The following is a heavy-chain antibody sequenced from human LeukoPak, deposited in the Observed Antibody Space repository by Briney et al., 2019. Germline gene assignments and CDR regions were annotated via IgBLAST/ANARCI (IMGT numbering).Heavy chain of an antibody. J-gene: IGHJ6*03. CDR3: ATLSGSYSFYYYYYMDV. CDR1: GGTFSSYA. Sequence: ASVKVSCKASGGTFSSYAISWVRQAPGKGLEWMGGFDPEDGETIYAQKFQGRVTMTEDTSTDTAYMELSSLRSEDTAVYYCATLSGSYSFYYYYYMDVWGKGTTVTVSS. V-gene: IGHV1-24*01. CDR2: FDPEDGET. D-gene: IGHD1-26*01.